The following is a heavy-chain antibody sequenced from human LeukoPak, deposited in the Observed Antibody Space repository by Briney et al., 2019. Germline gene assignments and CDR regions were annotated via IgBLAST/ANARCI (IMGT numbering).Heavy chain of an antibody. V-gene: IGHV1-3*03. Sequence: ASVKVSCKASGYTFTTYTMHWVRQAPGQRLEWMGCINTGNGNTKYSQEFQGRVTITGDTSASTAYMELSSLRSEDLAVYYCARGAKFRSYGSGTYYSSLPFDPWGQGTLVTVSS. CDR3: ARGAKFRSYGSGTYYSSLPFDP. CDR2: INTGNGNT. CDR1: GYTFTTYT. J-gene: IGHJ5*02. D-gene: IGHD3-10*01.